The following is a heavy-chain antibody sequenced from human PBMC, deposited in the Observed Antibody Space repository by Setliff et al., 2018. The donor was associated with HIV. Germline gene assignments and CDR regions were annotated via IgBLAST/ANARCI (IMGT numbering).Heavy chain of an antibody. J-gene: IGHJ2*01. CDR2: IDHTGST. Sequence: SETLSLTCAVYGGSFSGYYWSWIRQPPGKGLEWLGEIDHTGSTNYNLSLKSRITMSADPSKNQFSLKVTSVTAADTAVYYCASCIFGDYARYFDLWGRGTLVTVSS. D-gene: IGHD4-17*01. CDR1: GGSFSGYY. CDR3: ASCIFGDYARYFDL. V-gene: IGHV4-34*01.